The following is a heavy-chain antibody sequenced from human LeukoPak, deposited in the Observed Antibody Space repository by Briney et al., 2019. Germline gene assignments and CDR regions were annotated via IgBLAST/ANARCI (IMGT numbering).Heavy chain of an antibody. J-gene: IGHJ4*02. CDR2: IRYDGSNK. V-gene: IGHV3-30*02. CDR1: GFTFSSYE. CDR3: ARDGRSGSNYGRVDY. Sequence: GGSLRLSCAASGFTFSSYEMNWVRQAPGKGLEWVAFIRYDGSNKYYADSVKGRFTISRDNSKNTLYLQMNSLRGEDTAVYYCARDGRSGSNYGRVDYWGQGTLVTVSS. D-gene: IGHD1-26*01.